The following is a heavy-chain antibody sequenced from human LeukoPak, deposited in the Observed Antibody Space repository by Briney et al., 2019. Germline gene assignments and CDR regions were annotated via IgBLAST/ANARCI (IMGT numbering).Heavy chain of an antibody. CDR3: AKSRSGSANWALQIFDN. CDR2: ISGSGGST. V-gene: IGHV3-23*01. J-gene: IGHJ4*02. CDR1: GFTFSSYA. Sequence: PGGSLRLSCAASGFTFSSYAMTWVRRAPGKGLEWVSLISGSGGSTYYADSVKGRFTISRDNSKNTLYLQMNSLRAEDTAVYYCAKSRSGSANWALQIFDNWGQGALVTVSS. D-gene: IGHD1-1*01.